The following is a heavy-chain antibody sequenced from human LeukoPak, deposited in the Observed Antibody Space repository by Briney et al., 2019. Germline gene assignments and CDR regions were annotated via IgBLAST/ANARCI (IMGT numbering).Heavy chain of an antibody. D-gene: IGHD6-6*01. Sequence: SETLSLTCTVSGGSISSSGYYWSWIRQPPGKGLEWIGYIYHSGSTYYNPSLKSRVTISVDRSKNQFSLKLSSVTAADTAVYYCARVGIAARPLDYWGQGTLVTVSS. V-gene: IGHV4-30-2*01. CDR3: ARVGIAARPLDY. J-gene: IGHJ4*02. CDR2: IYHSGST. CDR1: GGSISSSGYY.